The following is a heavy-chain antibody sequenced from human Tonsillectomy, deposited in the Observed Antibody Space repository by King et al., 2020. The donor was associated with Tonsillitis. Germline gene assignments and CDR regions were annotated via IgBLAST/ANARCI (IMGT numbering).Heavy chain of an antibody. CDR3: ARHLNPYWYFDL. V-gene: IGHV4-59*08. J-gene: IGHJ2*01. Sequence: VQLQESGPGLVKPSETLSLTCTVSGDSITNNYWIWIRQPPVKGLEGFGYIDYSGSTNHHPSLKSRVTMSVDTSKNQFSLKVNSVTAGDTAVYYCARHLNPYWYFDLWGRGTLVTVSS. CDR1: GDSITNNY. CDR2: IDYSGST.